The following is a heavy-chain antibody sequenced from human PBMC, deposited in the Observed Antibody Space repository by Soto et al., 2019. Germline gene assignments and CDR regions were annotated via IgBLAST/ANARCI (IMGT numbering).Heavy chain of an antibody. CDR1: GFTFSGYS. J-gene: IGHJ6*02. CDR3: AREIGITSSGKIGFYYGKDV. CDR2: ISRSSDYI. D-gene: IGHD2-2*01. Sequence: SLRLSCAASGFTFSGYSMNWVRQAPGKGLEWVSYISRSSDYIYYADSVKGRFTISRDNAKNSLYLQMNSLRAEETAVYYCAREIGITSSGKIGFYYGKDVWGQGTRVTVS. V-gene: IGHV3-21*01.